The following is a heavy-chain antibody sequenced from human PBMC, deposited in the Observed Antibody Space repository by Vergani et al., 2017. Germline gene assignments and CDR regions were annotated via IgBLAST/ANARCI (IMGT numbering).Heavy chain of an antibody. CDR1: GFTFSSYG. V-gene: IGHV3-30*18. CDR2: ISYDGSNK. D-gene: IGHD3-3*02. CDR3: AKHISMQLSYGMDV. Sequence: QVQLVESGGGVVQPGRSLRLSCAASGFTFSSYGMHWVRQAPGKGLEWVAVISYDGSNKYYADSVKGRFTISRDNSKNTLYLQMNSLRAEDTAVYYCAKHISMQLSYGMDVWGQGTTVTVSS. J-gene: IGHJ6*02.